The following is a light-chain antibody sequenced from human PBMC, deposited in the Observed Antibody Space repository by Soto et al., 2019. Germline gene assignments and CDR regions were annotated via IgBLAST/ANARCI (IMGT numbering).Light chain of an antibody. CDR3: QQSYSTPIT. CDR2: AAS. CDR1: QSISSY. J-gene: IGKJ5*01. V-gene: IGKV1-39*01. Sequence: DIQMTQSPSSMSASVGDRVTITCRASQSISSYLNWYQQKPGKAPKLLIYAASSLQSGVPSRFSGSGSGTDGTITISSLKPEDGATYYCQQSYSTPITFGQGTRLEI.